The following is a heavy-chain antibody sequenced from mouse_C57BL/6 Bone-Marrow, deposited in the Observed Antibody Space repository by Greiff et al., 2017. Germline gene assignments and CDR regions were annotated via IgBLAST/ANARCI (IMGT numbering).Heavy chain of an antibody. CDR1: GFTFSSYT. J-gene: IGHJ1*03. V-gene: IGHV5-9*01. CDR3: ARHGYFDV. CDR2: ISGGGGNT. Sequence: EVMLVESGGGLVKPGGSLKLSCAASGFTFSSYTMSWVRQTPEKRLEWVATISGGGGNTYYPDSVKGRFTISRDNAKNNLYLQMSSLRSEDTALYYCARHGYFDVWGTGTTVTVSS.